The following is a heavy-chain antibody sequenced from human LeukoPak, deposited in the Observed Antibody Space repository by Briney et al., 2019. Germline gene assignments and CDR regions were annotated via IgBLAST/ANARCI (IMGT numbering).Heavy chain of an antibody. CDR3: AREGSSLAYYFDY. J-gene: IGHJ4*02. CDR1: GFTFSSYW. Sequence: GGSLRLSCAASGFTFSSYWMSWVRKAPGKGLEWVANIKQDGSEKYYVDSVKGRFTISRDNAKNSLYLLMNSLRAEDTAVYYCAREGSSLAYYFDYWGRGALVTVSS. D-gene: IGHD2-2*01. CDR2: IKQDGSEK. V-gene: IGHV3-7*01.